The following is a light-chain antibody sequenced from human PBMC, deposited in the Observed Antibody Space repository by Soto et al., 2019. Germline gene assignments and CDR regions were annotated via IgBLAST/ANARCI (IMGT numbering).Light chain of an antibody. V-gene: IGLV2-14*01. CDR3: SSHTSSSTWV. CDR1: SSDVGSYNY. CDR2: DVS. J-gene: IGLJ3*02. Sequence: QSALTQPASVSGSPGQSITISCTRTSSDVGSYNYVSWYQQHPGKPPKLMIYDVSNRPSGVSNRFSGSKSGNTASLTISGLQAEDEADYYCSSHTSSSTWVFGGGTKLTVL.